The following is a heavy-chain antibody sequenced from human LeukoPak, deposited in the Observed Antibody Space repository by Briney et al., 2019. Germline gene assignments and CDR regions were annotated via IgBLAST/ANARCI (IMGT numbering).Heavy chain of an antibody. D-gene: IGHD2-15*01. CDR1: GYTFTSYY. Sequence: ASVKVSCKASGYTFTSYYMHWVRQAPGQGLEWMGIINPSGGSATYAQMFQGRVTTTRDTSTTTVYMELSSLRSEDTAVYFCARDHGYCSGGSCYNYYYGMDVWGQGTTVTVFS. CDR2: INPSGGSA. V-gene: IGHV1-46*01. J-gene: IGHJ6*02. CDR3: ARDHGYCSGGSCYNYYYGMDV.